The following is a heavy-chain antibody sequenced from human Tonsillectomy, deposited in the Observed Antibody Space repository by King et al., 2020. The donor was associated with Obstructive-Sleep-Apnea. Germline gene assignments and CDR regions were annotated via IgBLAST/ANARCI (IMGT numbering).Heavy chain of an antibody. CDR1: GGSISSHY. V-gene: IGHV4-59*11. Sequence: VQLQESGPGLLKPSETLSLTCTVSGGSISSHYWSWIRQPPGRGLEWIGYFHYSGGTNYNPSFQSRVTISVDTSKNQFSLKLSSVTAADTAMYHCARDQESTGWNAPVDYWGQATLVTVSP. D-gene: IGHD6-19*01. CDR2: FHYSGGT. J-gene: IGHJ4*02. CDR3: ARDQESTGWNAPVDY.